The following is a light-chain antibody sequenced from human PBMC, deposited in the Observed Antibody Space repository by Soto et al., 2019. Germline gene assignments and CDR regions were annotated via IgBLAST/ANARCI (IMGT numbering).Light chain of an antibody. CDR1: QSVRSNY. CDR3: QQYGSSPWT. V-gene: IGKV3-20*01. J-gene: IGKJ1*01. Sequence: EIVLTQSPGTLSLSPGERATLSCRASQSVRSNYLAWYRQTPGQAPRLLIYGASNRATGIPDRFSGSGSGTDFTLIISRLEPEDFALYYCQQYGSSPWTVGQGTKVEIK. CDR2: GAS.